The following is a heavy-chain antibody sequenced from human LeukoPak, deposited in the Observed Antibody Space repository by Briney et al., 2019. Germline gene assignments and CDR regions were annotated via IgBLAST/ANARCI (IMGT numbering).Heavy chain of an antibody. J-gene: IGHJ6*03. CDR3: ARDRVEKQLGYYYYMDV. V-gene: IGHV4-4*07. D-gene: IGHD6-13*01. CDR2: IYTSGST. Sequence: SETLSHTCTVSGGSISSYYWSWIRQPAGKGLEWIGRIYTSGSTNYNPSLKSRVTMSVDTSKNQFSLKLSSVTAADTAVYYCARDRVEKQLGYYYYMDVWGKGTTVTVSS. CDR1: GGSISSYY.